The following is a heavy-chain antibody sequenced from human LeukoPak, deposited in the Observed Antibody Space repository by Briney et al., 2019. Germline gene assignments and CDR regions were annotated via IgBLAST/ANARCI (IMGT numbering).Heavy chain of an antibody. J-gene: IGHJ6*03. Sequence: NXXGSTNYNPSLKSRVTISVDTSKNQFSLKLSSVTAADTAVYYCARGLYYYDSSGYLDYYYMDVWGKGTTVTVSS. CDR2: NXXGST. V-gene: IGHV4-34*01. D-gene: IGHD3-22*01. CDR3: ARGLYYYDSSGYLDYYYMDV.